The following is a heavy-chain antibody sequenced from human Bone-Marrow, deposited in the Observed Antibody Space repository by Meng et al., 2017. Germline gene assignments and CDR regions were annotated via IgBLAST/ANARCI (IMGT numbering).Heavy chain of an antibody. D-gene: IGHD5-18*01. Sequence: GESLKISCAASGFTFSSYEMNWVRQAPGKGLEWVSYISSSGSTIYYADSVKGRFTISRDNAKNSLYLQMNSLRAEDTAVYYCARESDMDTAMVRGVFDYWGQGTLVTVSS. CDR1: GFTFSSYE. CDR2: ISSSGSTI. J-gene: IGHJ4*02. V-gene: IGHV3-48*03. CDR3: ARESDMDTAMVRGVFDY.